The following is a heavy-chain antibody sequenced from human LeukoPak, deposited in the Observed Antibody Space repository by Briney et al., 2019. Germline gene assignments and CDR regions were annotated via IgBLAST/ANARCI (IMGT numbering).Heavy chain of an antibody. J-gene: IGHJ4*02. D-gene: IGHD3-22*01. Sequence: GASVKVSCEASGYSFTGYYIHWVRQAPGQGLEWMGWVNSNIGDTYYAQKFRGRLAITRDKSITTVHMELSSLRSNDTAVYYCARGVLGYDSSAPDWGQGTLVTVSS. CDR2: VNSNIGDT. V-gene: IGHV1-2*02. CDR3: ARGVLGYDSSAPD. CDR1: GYSFTGYY.